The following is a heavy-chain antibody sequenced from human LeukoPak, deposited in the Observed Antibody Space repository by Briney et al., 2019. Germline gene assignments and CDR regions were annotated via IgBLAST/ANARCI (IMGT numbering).Heavy chain of an antibody. D-gene: IGHD2-8*01. Sequence: PGGSLRLSCAASGFTFSSYGMHWVRQAPGKGLEWVAVIWYDGSNKYYADSVKGRFTISRDNSKNSLYLQMNSLRAEDTAVYYCARDPLTNGPPAYWGQGTLVTVSS. V-gene: IGHV3-33*01. CDR3: ARDPLTNGPPAY. CDR2: IWYDGSNK. J-gene: IGHJ4*02. CDR1: GFTFSSYG.